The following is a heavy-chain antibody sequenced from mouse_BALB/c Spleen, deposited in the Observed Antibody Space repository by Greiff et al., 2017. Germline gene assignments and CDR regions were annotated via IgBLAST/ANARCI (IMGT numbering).Heavy chain of an antibody. CDR3: AGETAYSGNYPYAMDD. V-gene: IGHV7-1*02. CDR2: SRNKANDYTT. J-gene: IGHJ4*01. Sequence: EVQVVESGGGLVQPGGSLRLSCATSGFTFSDFYMEWVRQRPGKRLEWIAASRNKANDYTTEYSASVKGRFIDSRDTSQSILYLQMNALRAEDTAIYYCAGETAYSGNYPYAMDDWGEGTSVTVSS. D-gene: IGHD2-10*01. CDR1: GFTFSDFY.